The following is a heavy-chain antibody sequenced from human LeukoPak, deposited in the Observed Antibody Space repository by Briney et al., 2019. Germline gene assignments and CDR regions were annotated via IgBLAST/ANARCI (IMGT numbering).Heavy chain of an antibody. J-gene: IGHJ5*02. CDR1: GFTFSNYA. Sequence: GGSLRLSCAASGFTFSNYAMSWVRQAPGKGLEWVSAISGSGGSTYYADSVKGRFTISRDNSKNTLYLQMNSLRAEDTAVYYCAKDRGLRYFDWLSEGRFDPWGQGTLVTVSS. V-gene: IGHV3-23*01. D-gene: IGHD3-9*01. CDR2: ISGSGGST. CDR3: AKDRGLRYFDWLSEGRFDP.